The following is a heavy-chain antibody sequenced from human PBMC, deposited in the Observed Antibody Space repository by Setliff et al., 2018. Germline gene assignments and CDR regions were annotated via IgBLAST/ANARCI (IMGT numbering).Heavy chain of an antibody. Sequence: SETLSLTCTVSGGSISSTIYYWGWIRQPPGKGLEWIGSIYYSGSTYYNPSLKSRVTISVDTSKNQFSLKLSSVTAADTAVYYCARDKRQYNFWSGYYGSWGNYFDYWGQGTLVTVSS. CDR3: ARDKRQYNFWSGYYGSWGNYFDY. V-gene: IGHV4-39*07. D-gene: IGHD3-3*01. J-gene: IGHJ4*02. CDR1: GGSISSTIYY. CDR2: IYYSGST.